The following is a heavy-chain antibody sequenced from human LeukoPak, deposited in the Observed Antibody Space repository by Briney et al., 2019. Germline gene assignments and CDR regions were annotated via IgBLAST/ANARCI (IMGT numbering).Heavy chain of an antibody. CDR1: GYTFTSYY. Sequence: GASVKVSCKASGYTFTSYYLHWVRQAPGQGLEWMSIINPSGASTSYEQKFQGRVTMTSDTSTSRVYMELSSLRSEDTAVYYCARGIVTAAGTGGWYFGYWGQGTLVTVSS. V-gene: IGHV1-46*01. D-gene: IGHD6-13*01. CDR2: INPSGAST. CDR3: ARGIVTAAGTGGWYFGY. J-gene: IGHJ4*02.